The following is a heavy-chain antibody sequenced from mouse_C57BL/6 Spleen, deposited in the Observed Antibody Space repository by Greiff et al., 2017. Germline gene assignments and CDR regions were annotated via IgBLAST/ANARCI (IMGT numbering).Heavy chain of an antibody. CDR1: GFNIKDDY. Sequence: VQLQQSGAELVRPGASVKLSCTASGFNIKDDYMHWVKPRPEQGLEWIGWIDPENGDTEYASKFQGKATITADTSSNTAYLQLSSLTSEDTAVYYCTEDYAMDYWGQGTSVTVSS. J-gene: IGHJ4*01. CDR2: IDPENGDT. CDR3: TEDYAMDY. V-gene: IGHV14-4*01.